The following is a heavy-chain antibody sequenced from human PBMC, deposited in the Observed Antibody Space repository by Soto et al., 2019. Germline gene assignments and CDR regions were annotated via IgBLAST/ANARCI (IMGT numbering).Heavy chain of an antibody. D-gene: IGHD2-21*02. J-gene: IGHJ4*02. CDR1: GFTFSGSA. Sequence: EVQLVESGGGLVQPGGSLKLSCAASGFTFSGSAMHWVRQASGKGLEWIGRIRDKANSYATAYTASLKGRFTISRDDSKNTAYLQMNSLKTEDTAVYYCTRLYCGGDCDFDSWGQGTLVTVSS. V-gene: IGHV3-73*02. CDR3: TRLYCGGDCDFDS. CDR2: IRDKANSYAT.